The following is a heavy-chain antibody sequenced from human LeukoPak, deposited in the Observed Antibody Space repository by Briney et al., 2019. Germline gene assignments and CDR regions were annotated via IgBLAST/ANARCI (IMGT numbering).Heavy chain of an antibody. CDR3: VRNDFWSGRIDY. V-gene: IGHV4-38-2*01. D-gene: IGHD3-3*01. Sequence: SETLSLTCAVSGYSIRSSYYWGWIRQPPGKGLEWIGSVLQSGSTYYNLSLKSRVTISVDTSKSQFSLKVNSVTAADTAVYYCVRNDFWSGRIDYWGQGTLVTVSS. CDR1: GYSIRSSYY. CDR2: VLQSGST. J-gene: IGHJ4*02.